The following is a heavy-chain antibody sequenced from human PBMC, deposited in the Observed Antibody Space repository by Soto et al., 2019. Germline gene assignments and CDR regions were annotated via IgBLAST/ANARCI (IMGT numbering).Heavy chain of an antibody. J-gene: IGHJ6*02. Sequence: ASVKVSCNSSGYTFTSYYMHWVRQAPGQGLEWMGIINPSGGSTSYAQKFQGRVTMTRDTSTSTVYMELSSLRSEDTAVYYCARTAMAADYGMDVWGQGTTVTVSS. CDR2: INPSGGST. CDR1: GYTFTSYY. V-gene: IGHV1-46*01. D-gene: IGHD5-18*01. CDR3: ARTAMAADYGMDV.